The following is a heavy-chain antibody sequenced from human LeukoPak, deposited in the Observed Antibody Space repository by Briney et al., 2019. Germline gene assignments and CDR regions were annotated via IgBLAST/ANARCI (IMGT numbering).Heavy chain of an antibody. V-gene: IGHV4-4*09. CDR2: TQTGGVT. CDR1: GGSINTYH. Sequence: PSETLSLTCTIFGGSINTYHWSWIRQPPGKGLEWIGYTQTGGVTNYNPALTSRVTISLDTSRNQFSLKLNSMTAADTAVYYCARYQMAGGGTGYWGQGTLVTVSS. J-gene: IGHJ4*02. D-gene: IGHD5-24*01. CDR3: ARYQMAGGGTGY.